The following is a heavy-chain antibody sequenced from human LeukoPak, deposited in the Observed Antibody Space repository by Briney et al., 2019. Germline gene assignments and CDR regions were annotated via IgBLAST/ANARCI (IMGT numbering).Heavy chain of an antibody. CDR2: ISWDSRNI. V-gene: IGHV3-9*01. J-gene: IGHJ5*02. Sequence: PGGSLRLSCAASGFTFDDYAMFWVRQAPGEGLEWVSGISWDSRNIGYAASVKGRFTVSRDNSRNTLYLQMNSLRAEDTAVYYCAKGSGSGWYGWFDPWGQGTLVTVSS. CDR3: AKGSGSGWYGWFDP. D-gene: IGHD6-19*01. CDR1: GFTFDDYA.